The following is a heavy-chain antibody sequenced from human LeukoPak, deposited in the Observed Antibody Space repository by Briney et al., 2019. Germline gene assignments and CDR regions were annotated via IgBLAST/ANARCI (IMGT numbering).Heavy chain of an antibody. CDR2: IYYSGST. J-gene: IGHJ3*02. CDR1: GGSISSYY. Sequence: PSETLSLTCTVSGGSISSYYWSWIRQPPGKGLEWIGYIYYSGSTNYNPSLKSRVTISVDTSKNQFSLKLSSVTAADTAVYYCARGGYSSSRGAFDIWGQGTMVTVSS. V-gene: IGHV4-59*12. D-gene: IGHD6-13*01. CDR3: ARGGYSSSRGAFDI.